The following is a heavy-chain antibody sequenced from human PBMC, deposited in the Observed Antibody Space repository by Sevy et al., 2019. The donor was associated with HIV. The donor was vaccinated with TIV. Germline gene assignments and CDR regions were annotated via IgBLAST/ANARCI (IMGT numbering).Heavy chain of an antibody. D-gene: IGHD3-9*01. CDR1: GGSISSYY. Sequence: SETLSLTCTVSGGSISSYYWSWIRQPPGKGLEWIGYIYYSGSTNYNPSLKSRVTISVDTSKNQFSLKLSSVTAADTAVYYCARVNYEILTGYFIFDYWGQGTLVTVSS. CDR2: IYYSGST. V-gene: IGHV4-59*01. CDR3: ARVNYEILTGYFIFDY. J-gene: IGHJ4*02.